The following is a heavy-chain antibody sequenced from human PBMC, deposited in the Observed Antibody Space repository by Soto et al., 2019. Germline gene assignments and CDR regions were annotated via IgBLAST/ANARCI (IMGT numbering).Heavy chain of an antibody. CDR3: ARQYSSSWLDYYYGMDV. Sequence: QVQLVQSGAEVKKPGSSVKVSCKASGGTFNSYAISWVRQAPGQGLEWMGGIIPIFGTANYAQKFQGRVTITADKSTSTAYMELSSLRSEDTAVYYCARQYSSSWLDYYYGMDVWGQGTTVTVSS. V-gene: IGHV1-69*06. D-gene: IGHD6-13*01. CDR2: IIPIFGTA. J-gene: IGHJ6*02. CDR1: GGTFNSYA.